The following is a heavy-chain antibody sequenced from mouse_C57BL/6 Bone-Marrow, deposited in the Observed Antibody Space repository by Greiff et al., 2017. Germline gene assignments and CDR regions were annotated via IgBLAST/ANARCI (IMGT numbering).Heavy chain of an antibody. V-gene: IGHV1-55*01. CDR3: ARWGLLLYYFDY. Sequence: QVQLQQPGAELVKPGASVKMSCKASGYTFTSYCITWVKQRSGQGLEWIGDIYPGSGSTNYNEKFKSKATLTVDTSSSTAYMQLSSLTSEDSADYYCARWGLLLYYFDYWGQGTTLTVSS. D-gene: IGHD2-3*01. CDR1: GYTFTSYC. CDR2: IYPGSGST. J-gene: IGHJ2*01.